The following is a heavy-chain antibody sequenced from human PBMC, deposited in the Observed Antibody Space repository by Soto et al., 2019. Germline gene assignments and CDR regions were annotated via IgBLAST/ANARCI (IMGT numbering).Heavy chain of an antibody. CDR3: ARDGSTAANWLDP. D-gene: IGHD2-2*01. Sequence: SETLSLTCTVSGASLHIGGYYWARIRQNPGKGLEWIGYIYYTGVTYYNPSLGSRVNISVDTSKNQFSLELTSVTAADTAVYYCARDGSTAANWLDPWCQG. CDR2: IYYTGVT. J-gene: IGHJ5*02. V-gene: IGHV4-31*03. CDR1: GASLHIGGYY.